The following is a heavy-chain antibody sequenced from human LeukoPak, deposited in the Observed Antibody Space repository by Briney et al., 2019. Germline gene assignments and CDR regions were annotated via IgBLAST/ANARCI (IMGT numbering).Heavy chain of an antibody. D-gene: IGHD2-15*01. CDR1: GGSISSYY. J-gene: IGHJ6*02. CDR3: ARAAVVVAATRGYYYYGMDV. CDR2: IYYSGST. V-gene: IGHV4-59*01. Sequence: PSETLSLTCTVSGGSISSYYRSWIRQPPGKGLEWIGYIYYSGSTNYNPSLKSRVTISVDTSKNQFSLKLSSVIAADTAVYYCARAAVVVAATRGYYYYGMDVWGQGTTVTVSS.